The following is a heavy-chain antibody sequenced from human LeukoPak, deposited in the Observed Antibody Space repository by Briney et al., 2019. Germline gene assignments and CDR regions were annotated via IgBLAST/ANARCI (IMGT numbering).Heavy chain of an antibody. D-gene: IGHD1-1*01. CDR1: GLTVSSYG. Sequence: PGESLRLSCGASGLTVSSYGMSWVRQAPGKGLEWVSVIYSGGRTYYADSVKGRFTISRDNSKNTLYLQMNSLRAEDTAVYYCARDVGSTTNWFDPWGQGTLVTVSS. CDR3: ARDVGSTTNWFDP. CDR2: IYSGGRT. J-gene: IGHJ5*02. V-gene: IGHV3-66*01.